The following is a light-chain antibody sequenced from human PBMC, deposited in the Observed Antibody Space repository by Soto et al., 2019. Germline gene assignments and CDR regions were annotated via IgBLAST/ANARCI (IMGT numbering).Light chain of an antibody. CDR1: NGHSSYS. V-gene: IGLV4-69*01. Sequence: QLVLTQSPSASASLGASVKLPCTLTNGHSSYSIAYHQQQPEKGPRFLMKINTDGSHNKGDVIPHRFSGSSSGAERYLTTSSHQSEDEADYYCQNSDTGIHVFGGGTKLTVL. CDR2: INTDGSH. CDR3: QNSDTGIHV. J-gene: IGLJ2*01.